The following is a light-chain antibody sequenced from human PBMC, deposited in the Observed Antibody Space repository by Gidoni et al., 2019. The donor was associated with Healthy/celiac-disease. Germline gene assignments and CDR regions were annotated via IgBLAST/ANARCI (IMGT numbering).Light chain of an antibody. Sequence: DIVMTQSPDSLAVSLGERATINCKSSQSVLYSSNNKNYLAWYQQKPGQPPKLLIYWASTRESGVPDRFSGRGSGTDFTLTISSLQAEDVAVYYCQQYYSTPRTFXQXTKLEIK. CDR2: WAS. CDR3: QQYYSTPRT. CDR1: QSVLYSSNNKNY. V-gene: IGKV4-1*01. J-gene: IGKJ2*01.